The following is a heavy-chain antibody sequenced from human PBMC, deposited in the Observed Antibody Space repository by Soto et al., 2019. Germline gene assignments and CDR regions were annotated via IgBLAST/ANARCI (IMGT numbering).Heavy chain of an antibody. CDR1: GFTVSNNY. CDR2: IYSGGST. D-gene: IGHD1-26*01. Sequence: LVESGGGLVQPGGSLRLSCASSGFTVSNNYMSWVRQAPAKGLEWVSLIYSGGSTHYADSVKGRFTISRDNSKNTLYLQMSSLRVEDTAVYYCAGYSHKGDWGQGTLVTVSS. V-gene: IGHV3-66*01. CDR3: AGYSHKGD. J-gene: IGHJ4*02.